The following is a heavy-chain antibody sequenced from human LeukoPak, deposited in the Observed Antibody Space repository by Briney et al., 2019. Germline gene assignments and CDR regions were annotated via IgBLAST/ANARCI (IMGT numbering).Heavy chain of an antibody. CDR2: IGGGGET. V-gene: IGHV3-23*01. D-gene: IGHD2-2*01. CDR1: GFSFSNYA. Sequence: GGSLRLSCAASGFSFSNYAMSWVRQAPARGPEWVSSIGGGGETFYADSVKGRFTLSRDDSRNTMYFQLNDLRVEDTAKYYCAKANWVSNADAVWWGQGTQVTVSS. J-gene: IGHJ4*02. CDR3: AKANWVSNADAVW.